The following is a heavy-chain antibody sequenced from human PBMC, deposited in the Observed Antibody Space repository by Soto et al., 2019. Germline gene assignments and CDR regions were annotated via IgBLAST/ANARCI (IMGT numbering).Heavy chain of an antibody. Sequence: QVQLVESGGGVVQPGGSLRLSCQASGFNFDNYGMHWVRQAPGKGLEWVAVITYDGSFQYYADSMKGRFTISRDNSKNTLSLHLNTLKPEDTAVYHCAKDRVGGTFYTPLAFWGQGTLVTVSS. V-gene: IGHV3-30*18. CDR2: ITYDGSFQ. CDR3: AKDRVGGTFYTPLAF. D-gene: IGHD1-7*01. CDR1: GFNFDNYG. J-gene: IGHJ4*02.